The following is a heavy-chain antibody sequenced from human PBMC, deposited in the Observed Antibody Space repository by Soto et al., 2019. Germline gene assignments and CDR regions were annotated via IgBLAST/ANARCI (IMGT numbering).Heavy chain of an antibody. V-gene: IGHV3-23*01. CDR2: ISGSGGST. CDR3: AKARRGATIRSPLDY. J-gene: IGHJ4*02. CDR1: GFTFSSYA. Sequence: GGSLRLSCAASGFTFSSYAMSWVRQAPGKGLEWVSAISGSGGSTYYADSVKGRFTISRDNSKNTLYLQMNSLRAEDTAVYYCAKARRGATIRSPLDYWGQGTLVTVSS. D-gene: IGHD5-12*01.